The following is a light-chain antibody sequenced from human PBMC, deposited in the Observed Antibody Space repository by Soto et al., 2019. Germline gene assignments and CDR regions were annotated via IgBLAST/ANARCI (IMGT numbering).Light chain of an antibody. V-gene: IGKV1-27*01. J-gene: IGKJ5*01. CDR2: AAS. CDR3: QQYKNWPL. CDR1: QGISNY. Sequence: DIQMTQSPSSLSASVGDRVTLTCRASQGISNYLAWYQQKPGKVPKLLIYAASTLQSGVPSRFSGSGSGTDFTLTISSLQSEDFAVYYCQQYKNWPLFGQGTRLEIK.